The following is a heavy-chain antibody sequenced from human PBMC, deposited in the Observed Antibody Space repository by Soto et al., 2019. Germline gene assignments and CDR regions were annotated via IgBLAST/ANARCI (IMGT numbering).Heavy chain of an antibody. CDR2: ISYDGSNK. Sequence: QVQLVESGGGVVQPGRSLRLSCAASGFTFSSYGMHWVRQAPGKGLEWVAVISYDGSNKYYADSVKGRFTISRDNSKNTLYLQMNSVRAEDTAVYYCAKEGGYGDYLYYFDYWGQGTLVTVSS. CDR1: GFTFSSYG. J-gene: IGHJ4*02. CDR3: AKEGGYGDYLYYFDY. V-gene: IGHV3-30*18. D-gene: IGHD4-17*01.